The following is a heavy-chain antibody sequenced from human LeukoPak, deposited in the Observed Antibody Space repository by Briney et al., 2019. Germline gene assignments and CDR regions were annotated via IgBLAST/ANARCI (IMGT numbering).Heavy chain of an antibody. D-gene: IGHD6-19*01. CDR2: ISSSGSTL. CDR3: ARIYSSGSRYYFDY. CDR1: GFTFSSYE. Sequence: QAGGSLRLSCAASGFTFSSYEMNWVRQAPGKGLEWVSYISSSGSTLYYADSVKGRFTISRDNAKNSLYLQMNGLRAEDTALYYCARIYSSGSRYYFDYWGQGTLLSVSS. J-gene: IGHJ4*02. V-gene: IGHV3-48*03.